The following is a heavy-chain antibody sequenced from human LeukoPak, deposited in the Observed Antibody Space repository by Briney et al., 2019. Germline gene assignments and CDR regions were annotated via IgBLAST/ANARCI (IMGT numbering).Heavy chain of an antibody. Sequence: GGSLTLSCVGSGFNVYSSEMNWVRQAPGKGLEWLCHISGSANAEYYVDGQRTRFTMSRDNARNSLSLHMNNLRVEDTAIYYCARDTVNGPFVISLDTWGQGALVSVSS. CDR2: ISGSANAE. D-gene: IGHD3-10*01. J-gene: IGHJ4*02. CDR1: GFNVYSSE. V-gene: IGHV3-48*03. CDR3: ARDTVNGPFVISLDT.